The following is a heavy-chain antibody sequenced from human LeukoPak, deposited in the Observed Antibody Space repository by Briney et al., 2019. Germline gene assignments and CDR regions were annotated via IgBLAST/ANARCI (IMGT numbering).Heavy chain of an antibody. Sequence: SVKVSCKASGGTFSSYAISWVRQAPGQGLEWMGGIIPILGTANYARKFQGRVTITTDESTSTAYMELSSLRSEDTAVYYCASFLGYCSGGSCYTRGYYYYMDVWGKGTTVTVSS. CDR3: ASFLGYCSGGSCYTRGYYYYMDV. CDR2: IIPILGTA. V-gene: IGHV1-69*05. J-gene: IGHJ6*03. CDR1: GGTFSSYA. D-gene: IGHD2-15*01.